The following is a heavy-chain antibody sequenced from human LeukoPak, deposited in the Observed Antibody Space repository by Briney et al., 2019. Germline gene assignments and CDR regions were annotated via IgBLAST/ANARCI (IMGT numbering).Heavy chain of an antibody. J-gene: IGHJ4*02. CDR1: GGSISSYY. CDR2: IYYSGST. D-gene: IGHD5-18*01. CDR3: ARLRMATASFDY. Sequence: SETLSLTCTVSGGSISSYYWSWIRQLPGKGLEWIGYIYYSGSTNYNPSLKSRVTISVDTSKNQFSLKLSSVTAADTAVYYCARLRMATASFDYWGQGTLVTVSS. V-gene: IGHV4-59*08.